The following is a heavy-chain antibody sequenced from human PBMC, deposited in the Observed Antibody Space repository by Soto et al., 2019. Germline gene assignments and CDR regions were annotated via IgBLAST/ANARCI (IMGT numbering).Heavy chain of an antibody. J-gene: IGHJ6*03. CDR1: GFTFSSYG. V-gene: IGHV3-33*01. Sequence: PGGSLRLSCAASGFTFSSYGMHWVRQAPGKGLEWVAVIWYDGSNKYYADSVKGRFTISRDNSKNTLYLQMNSLRAEDTAVYYCARRRNDILIGYYGDMDVWGKGTTVTVSS. CDR2: IWYDGSNK. D-gene: IGHD3-9*01. CDR3: ARRRNDILIGYYGDMDV.